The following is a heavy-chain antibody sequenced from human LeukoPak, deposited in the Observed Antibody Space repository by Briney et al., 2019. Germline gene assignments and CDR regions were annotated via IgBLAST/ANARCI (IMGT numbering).Heavy chain of an antibody. J-gene: IGHJ5*02. CDR1: GFTVSSNY. D-gene: IGHD2-2*01. Sequence: GGSLRLSCAASGFTVSSNYVSWVRQAPGKGLEWVSVIYSGGSTYYADSVKGRFTISRDNSKNTLYLQMNSLRAEDTAVYYCARLSKVVPAAIHTWGQGTLVTVSS. V-gene: IGHV3-53*01. CDR3: ARLSKVVPAAIHT. CDR2: IYSGGST.